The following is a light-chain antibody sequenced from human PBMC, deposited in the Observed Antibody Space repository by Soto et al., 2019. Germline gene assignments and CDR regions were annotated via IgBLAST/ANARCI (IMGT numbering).Light chain of an antibody. V-gene: IGKV1-5*03. Sequence: IQMTQSPSTLSGSVGDRVTITCPASQTISSWLAWYQQKPGKAPKLLIYKASTLKSGVPSRFSGSGSGTEFTLTISSLQPDDFATYYCQHYNSYSEAFGQGTKVDIK. CDR2: KAS. J-gene: IGKJ1*01. CDR3: QHYNSYSEA. CDR1: QTISSW.